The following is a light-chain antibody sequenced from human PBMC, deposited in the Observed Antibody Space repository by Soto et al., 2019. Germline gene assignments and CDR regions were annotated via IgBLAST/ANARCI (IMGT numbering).Light chain of an antibody. J-gene: IGLJ1*01. Sequence: SYELTQPPSMSVAPGQTARITCGGNNIGSKTVHWYQQKAGQAPVLVVYDDSDRPSGIPERFSGSNSGNTATLTISRVEAGDEADYYCQVWDVSTVHYVFGTGTTVTVL. CDR2: DDS. CDR3: QVWDVSTVHYV. V-gene: IGLV3-21*02. CDR1: NIGSKT.